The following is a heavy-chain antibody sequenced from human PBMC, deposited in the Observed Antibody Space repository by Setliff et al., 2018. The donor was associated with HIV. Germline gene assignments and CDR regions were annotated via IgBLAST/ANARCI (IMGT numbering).Heavy chain of an antibody. CDR3: ARGGGSRAATSSYYYMDV. CDR2: IYYSGST. CDR1: GGSISSGGYY. J-gene: IGHJ6*03. Sequence: SETLSLTCTVSGGSISSGGYYWSWIRQHPGKGLEWIGYIYYSGSTYYNPSLKSRVTISVDTSKNQFSLKLSSVTAADTAVYYCARGGGSRAATSSYYYMDVWGKGATVTVSS. V-gene: IGHV4-31*03. D-gene: IGHD2-15*01.